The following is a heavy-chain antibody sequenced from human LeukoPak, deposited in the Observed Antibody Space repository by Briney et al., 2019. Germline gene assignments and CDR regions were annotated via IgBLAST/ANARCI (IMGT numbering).Heavy chain of an antibody. Sequence: ASVKVSCQTSGYTFRDYYIHWVRQAPGQGLEWMGWSNPNSGDTNYAQKFQDRITMTWDTSIGTAYMELNRLSPDDTAIYFCARGAPRTVLVTDTSFDYWGQGALVTVSS. CDR1: GYTFRDYY. CDR2: SNPNSGDT. J-gene: IGHJ4*02. CDR3: ARGAPRTVLVTDTSFDY. D-gene: IGHD1-26*01. V-gene: IGHV1-2*02.